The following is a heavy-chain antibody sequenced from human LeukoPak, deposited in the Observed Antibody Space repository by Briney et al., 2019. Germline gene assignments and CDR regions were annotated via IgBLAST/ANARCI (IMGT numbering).Heavy chain of an antibody. V-gene: IGHV3-7*03. CDR1: GFTFSSSA. J-gene: IGHJ4*02. Sequence: GGSLRLSCAASGFTFSSSAMSWVRQAPGKGLEWVANIKQDGSEKYYVDSVKGRFTISRDNAKNSLYLQMNSLRAEDTALYYCAGPFDYWGQGTLVTVSS. CDR3: AGPFDY. CDR2: IKQDGSEK.